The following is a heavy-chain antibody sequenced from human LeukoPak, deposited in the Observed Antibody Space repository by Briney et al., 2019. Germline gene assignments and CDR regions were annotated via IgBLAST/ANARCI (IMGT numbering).Heavy chain of an antibody. Sequence: PSETLSLTCTVSGGSTSSSSYYWGWIRQPPGKGLEWIGSIYYSGSTYYNPSLKSRVTISVDTSKNQFSLKLSSVTAADTAVYYCARGISVTTYNWFDPWGQGTLVTVSS. CDR2: IYYSGST. D-gene: IGHD4-11*01. V-gene: IGHV4-39*07. CDR3: ARGISVTTYNWFDP. CDR1: GGSTSSSSYY. J-gene: IGHJ5*02.